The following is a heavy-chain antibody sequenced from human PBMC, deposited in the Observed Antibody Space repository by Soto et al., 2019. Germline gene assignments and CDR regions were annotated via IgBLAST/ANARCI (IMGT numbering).Heavy chain of an antibody. CDR2: IYQSGTT. J-gene: IGHJ4*02. CDR3: ARDSSGRHDY. Sequence: QLQLQESGPGLLQPSETLSLTCSVSVGSVRSGSYYWTWIRQPPGKGLEWIGYIYQSGTTNYNASLKSRVTISIDTSKNQFFLKLNSVTAADTAVYYCARDSSGRHDYWGQGTLVTVSS. CDR1: VGSVRSGSYY. V-gene: IGHV4-61*01. D-gene: IGHD3-22*01.